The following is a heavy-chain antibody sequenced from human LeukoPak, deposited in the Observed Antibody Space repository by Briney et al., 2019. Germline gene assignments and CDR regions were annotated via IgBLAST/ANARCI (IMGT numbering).Heavy chain of an antibody. V-gene: IGHV3-23*01. CDR2: ISGSGGSA. J-gene: IGHJ4*02. CDR1: GFTFSTYA. Sequence: GGSLRLSCAASGFTFSTYAMSWVRQAPGKGLEWVSAISGSGGSAYYADSVKGRFTISRDNSKNTLYLQMDSLRVEDTAVYYCARDVSLGAADYYFTYWGQGTLVTVSS. D-gene: IGHD6-13*01. CDR3: ARDVSLGAADYYFTY.